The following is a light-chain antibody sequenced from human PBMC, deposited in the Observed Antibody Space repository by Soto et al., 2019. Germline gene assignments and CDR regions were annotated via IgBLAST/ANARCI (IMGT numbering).Light chain of an antibody. CDR3: PQSYSTPT. Sequence: DIQMTQSPSSLSASVGDRVTITCRASQSISSYLNWYQQKPGKAPKLLIYAESSLQSGVPSRFSGSGSGTDFTLTISSLQPEDFATYYCPQSYSTPTFGQGTKLEIK. CDR2: AES. V-gene: IGKV1-39*01. J-gene: IGKJ2*01. CDR1: QSISSY.